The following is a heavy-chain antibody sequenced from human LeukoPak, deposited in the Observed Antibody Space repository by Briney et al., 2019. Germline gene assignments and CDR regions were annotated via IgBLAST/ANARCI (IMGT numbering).Heavy chain of an antibody. D-gene: IGHD2-2*01. Sequence: PSETLSLTCTVSGGSISSGSYYWSWIRQPAGKGLEWIGRIYTSGSTNYNPSLKSRVTISVDTSKNQFSLKLSSVTAADTAVYYCARQGNCSSTSCFNWFDPWGQGTLVTVSS. J-gene: IGHJ5*02. CDR1: GGSISSGSYY. CDR2: IYTSGST. CDR3: ARQGNCSSTSCFNWFDP. V-gene: IGHV4-61*02.